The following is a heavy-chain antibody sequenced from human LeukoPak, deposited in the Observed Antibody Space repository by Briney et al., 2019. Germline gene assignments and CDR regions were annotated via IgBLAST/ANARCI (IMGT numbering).Heavy chain of an antibody. Sequence: SETLSLTCTVSGYSISSGYFWGWIRQPPGKGLEWIGTIYNSGSTYYNASLESRVTMSVDTSKNQFSLKLSSVTAADTAVYYCARAVGSGSFQTYYYYMDVWGKGTTVTISS. D-gene: IGHD3-10*01. CDR2: IYNSGST. V-gene: IGHV4-38-2*02. J-gene: IGHJ6*03. CDR1: GYSISSGYF. CDR3: ARAVGSGSFQTYYYYMDV.